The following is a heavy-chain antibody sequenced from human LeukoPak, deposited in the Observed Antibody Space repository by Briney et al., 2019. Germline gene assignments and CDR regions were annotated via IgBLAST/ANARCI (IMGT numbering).Heavy chain of an antibody. V-gene: IGHV3-43*02. CDR3: AKDMQVGPYYYDSSGLAGY. Sequence: PGGSLRLSCAASGFTFDDYAMHWVRQAPGKGLEWVSLISGDGGSTYCADSVKGRFTISRDNSKNSLYLRMNSLRTEDTALYYCAKDMQVGPYYYDSSGLAGYWGQGTLVTVSS. CDR2: ISGDGGST. J-gene: IGHJ4*02. D-gene: IGHD3-22*01. CDR1: GFTFDDYA.